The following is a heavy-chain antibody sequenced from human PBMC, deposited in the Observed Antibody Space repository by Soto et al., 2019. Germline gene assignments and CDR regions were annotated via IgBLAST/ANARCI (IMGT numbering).Heavy chain of an antibody. J-gene: IGHJ4*02. V-gene: IGHV3-73*01. D-gene: IGHD1-26*01. CDR1: GFTFSGSA. CDR3: TTSQWELLSTHFDY. Sequence: GGSLRLSCAASGFTFSGSAMHWVRQASGKGLEWVGRIRSKANSYATAYAASVKGRFTISRDDSKNTAYLQMNSLKTEDTAVYYCTTSQWELLSTHFDYWGQGTLVTVSS. CDR2: IRSKANSYAT.